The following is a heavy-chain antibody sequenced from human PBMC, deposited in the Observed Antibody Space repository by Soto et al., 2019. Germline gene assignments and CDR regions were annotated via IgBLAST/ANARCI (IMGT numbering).Heavy chain of an antibody. J-gene: IGHJ5*02. CDR1: GGSISSYY. CDR2: IYYSGST. V-gene: IGHV4-59*08. D-gene: IGHD3-16*02. Sequence: SETLSLTCTVSGGSISSYYWSWIRQPPGKGLEWIGYIYYSGSTNYNPSLKSRVTISVDKSKNQFSLKLSSVTAADTAVYYCARHPGPLVNWGVIANWFDPWGQGTLVTVSS. CDR3: ARHPGPLVNWGVIANWFDP.